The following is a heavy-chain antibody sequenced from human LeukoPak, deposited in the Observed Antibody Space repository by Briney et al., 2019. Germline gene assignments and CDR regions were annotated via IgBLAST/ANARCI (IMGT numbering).Heavy chain of an antibody. J-gene: IGHJ6*03. CDR2: INHSGST. V-gene: IGHV4-34*01. CDR1: GGSFSGYY. CDR3: ARAILGYCSGGSCPGPRYYYMDV. D-gene: IGHD2-15*01. Sequence: SETLSLTCAVYGGSFSGYYWSWIRQPPGKGLEWIGEINHSGSTNYNPSLKSRVTISVDTSKNQFSLKLSSVTAADTAVYYCARAILGYCSGGSCPGPRYYYMDVWGKGTTVTVSS.